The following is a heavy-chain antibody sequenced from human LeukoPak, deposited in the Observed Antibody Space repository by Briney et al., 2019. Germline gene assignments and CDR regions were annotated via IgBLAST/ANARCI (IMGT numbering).Heavy chain of an antibody. CDR2: IHYSGST. J-gene: IGHJ4*02. V-gene: IGHV4-59*08. CDR3: ARHRYCSSTSCYGDLDY. CDR1: GGSISSYY. Sequence: SETLSLTCTVSGGSISSYYWSWIRQPPGKGLEWIGYIHYSGSTNYKSSLKSRVTISVDTSKNQFSLKLSSVTAADTAVYYCARHRYCSSTSCYGDLDYWGQGTLVTVSS. D-gene: IGHD2-2*01.